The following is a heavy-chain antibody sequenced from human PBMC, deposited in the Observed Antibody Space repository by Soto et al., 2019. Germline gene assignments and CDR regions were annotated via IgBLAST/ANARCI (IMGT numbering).Heavy chain of an antibody. V-gene: IGHV4-59*12. CDR2: IYYSGST. J-gene: IGHJ5*02. CDR1: GGSISSYY. Sequence: SETLSLTCTVSGGSISSYYWSWIRQPPGKGLEWIGYIYYSGSTNYNPSLKSRVTISVDTSKSQFSLKLSSVTAADTAVYYCARELRFLATGDNWFDPWGQGTLVTVSS. D-gene: IGHD3-3*01. CDR3: ARELRFLATGDNWFDP.